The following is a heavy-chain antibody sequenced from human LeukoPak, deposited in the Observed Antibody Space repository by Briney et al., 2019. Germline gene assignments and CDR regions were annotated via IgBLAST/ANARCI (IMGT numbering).Heavy chain of an antibody. CDR2: ISYDGSIK. Sequence: GRSLRLSCAASRFTFSSYGMHWVRQAPGKGLEWVAVISYDGSIKYYADSVKGRFTISRDNSKNTLYLQMNSLRTEDTAVYYCAKDPFDYSNHPHTAGFDYWGQGTLVTVSS. CDR3: AKDPFDYSNHPHTAGFDY. D-gene: IGHD4-11*01. V-gene: IGHV3-30*18. J-gene: IGHJ4*02. CDR1: RFTFSSYG.